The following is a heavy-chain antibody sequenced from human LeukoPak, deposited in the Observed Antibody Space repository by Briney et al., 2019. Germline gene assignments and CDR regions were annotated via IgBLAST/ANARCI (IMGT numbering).Heavy chain of an antibody. V-gene: IGHV4-39*07. CDR2: IYYSGNT. CDR1: GGSISSSSYY. D-gene: IGHD4-11*01. Sequence: SETLSLTCTVSGGSISSSSYYWGWIRQPPGKGLEWIGSIYYSGNTYYNPSLKSRVTVSVDTSKNQFSLKLTSVTAADTAVYYCARGFDSNYGFFDYWGRGTLVTVSS. CDR3: ARGFDSNYGFFDY. J-gene: IGHJ4*02.